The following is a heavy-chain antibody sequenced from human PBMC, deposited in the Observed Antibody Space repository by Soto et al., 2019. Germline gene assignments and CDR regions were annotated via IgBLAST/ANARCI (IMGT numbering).Heavy chain of an antibody. D-gene: IGHD3-3*01. J-gene: IGHJ6*03. CDR1: GYTFTSYD. V-gene: IGHV1-8*01. CDR3: ARGRITIFGVVIGNYYYYYMDV. CDR2: MNPNSGNT. Sequence: ASVKVSCKASGYTFTSYDINWVRQATGQGLEWMGWMNPNSGNTGYAQKFQGRVTMTRNTSISTAYMELSSLRSEDTAVYYCARGRITIFGVVIGNYYYYYMDVWGKGTTVTVSS.